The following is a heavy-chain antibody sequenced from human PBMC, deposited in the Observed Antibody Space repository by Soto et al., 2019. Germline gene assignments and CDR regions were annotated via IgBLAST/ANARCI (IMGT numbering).Heavy chain of an antibody. CDR2: IYWDDDK. Sequence: QITLKESGPTLVKPTQTLTLTCSFSGFSLSTTGVGVGWIRQPPGKALEWLALIYWDDDKRYNPSLNSRLTITKDPSTNPVVLALTNMDPVDTATYYCVQSRCGGDCLQSYSSHSYYGLDVWGQGTTVTVSS. J-gene: IGHJ6*02. V-gene: IGHV2-5*02. D-gene: IGHD2-21*02. CDR1: GFSLSTTGVG. CDR3: VQSRCGGDCLQSYSSHSYYGLDV.